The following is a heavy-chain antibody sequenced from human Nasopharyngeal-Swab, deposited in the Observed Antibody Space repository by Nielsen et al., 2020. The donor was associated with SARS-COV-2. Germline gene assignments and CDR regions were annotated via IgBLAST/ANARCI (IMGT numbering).Heavy chain of an antibody. Sequence: GGSLRLPCAASGFTFSSYAMSWVRQAPGKGLEWVSAISGSGGSTYYADSVKGRFTISRDNSKNTLYLQMNSLRAEDTAVYYCAKIFRGDYYYYYMDVWGKGTTVTVSS. J-gene: IGHJ6*03. CDR1: GFTFSSYA. V-gene: IGHV3-23*01. CDR2: ISGSGGST. D-gene: IGHD2-15*01. CDR3: AKIFRGDYYYYYMDV.